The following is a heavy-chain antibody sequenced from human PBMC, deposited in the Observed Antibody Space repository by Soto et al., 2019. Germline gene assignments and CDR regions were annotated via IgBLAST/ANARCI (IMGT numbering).Heavy chain of an antibody. J-gene: IGHJ6*02. CDR2: ISSSGSTI. V-gene: IGHV3-48*03. CDR1: GFTFSSYE. CDR3: AREENSNPLYYYAGSDV. D-gene: IGHD6-6*01. Sequence: PGWSLRLSCAASGFTFSSYEMNWVRQAPGPGLEWVSYISSSGSTIYYADSVKGRFTISRDNAKNSLYLQMNSLRAEDTAVYYCAREENSNPLYYYAGSDVWGQGTTVTVYS.